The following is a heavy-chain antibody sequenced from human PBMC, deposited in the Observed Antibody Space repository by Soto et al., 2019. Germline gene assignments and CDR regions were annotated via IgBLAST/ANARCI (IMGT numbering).Heavy chain of an antibody. V-gene: IGHV3-48*02. J-gene: IGHJ4*02. CDR3: ARGSSNWAYYFDF. CDR2: ITSSGTTV. D-gene: IGHD6-13*01. Sequence: EVHLVESGGGLVQPGGSLRLSCAASGFTFSSYSLNWVRQAPGKGLEWVSYITSSGTTVYYADSVRGRFTISRDNAKNPMYLQMNSLRDDDTAVDYCARGSSNWAYYFDFWGQGPLVTVSS. CDR1: GFTFSSYS.